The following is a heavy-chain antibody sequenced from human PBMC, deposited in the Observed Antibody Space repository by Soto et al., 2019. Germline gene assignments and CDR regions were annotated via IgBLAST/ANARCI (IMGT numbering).Heavy chain of an antibody. D-gene: IGHD3-10*01. V-gene: IGHV4-31*03. CDR2: IYYSGST. CDR1: GGSISSGGYY. Sequence: SETLSLTCTVSGGSISSGGYYWSWIRQHPGKGLEWIGYIYYSGSTYYNPSLKSRVTISVDTSKNQFSLKLSSVTAADTAVYYCARDGSRRLRTGDADDASDIWGQGTMVTVSS. J-gene: IGHJ3*02. CDR3: ARDGSRRLRTGDADDASDI.